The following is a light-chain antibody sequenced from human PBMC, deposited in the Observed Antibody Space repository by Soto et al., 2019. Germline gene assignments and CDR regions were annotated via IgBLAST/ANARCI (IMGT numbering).Light chain of an antibody. Sequence: QSVLTQPPSVSGAPGQRVTISCTGSSSNIGAGYDVHWYQQLPGTAPKLLIYGNSNRPSGVPDRFSGSKSVTSASLAITGLQAEDDADYYCQSYDSSLSGVVFGGGTKLTVL. J-gene: IGLJ2*01. CDR1: SSNIGAGYD. V-gene: IGLV1-40*01. CDR2: GNS. CDR3: QSYDSSLSGVV.